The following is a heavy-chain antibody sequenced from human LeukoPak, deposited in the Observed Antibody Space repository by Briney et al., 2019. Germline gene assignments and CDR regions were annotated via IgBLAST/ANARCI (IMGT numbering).Heavy chain of an antibody. D-gene: IGHD3-22*01. V-gene: IGHV1-46*01. Sequence: ASVKVSCKASGYTFTSYYMHWVRQAPGQGLEWMGIINPSGGSTSYAQKFQGIVTMTRDMSTSTVYMELSSLRSEDTAVYYCARAPNYYDSSGYWYYWGQGTLVTVSS. CDR3: ARAPNYYDSSGYWYY. J-gene: IGHJ4*02. CDR2: INPSGGST. CDR1: GYTFTSYY.